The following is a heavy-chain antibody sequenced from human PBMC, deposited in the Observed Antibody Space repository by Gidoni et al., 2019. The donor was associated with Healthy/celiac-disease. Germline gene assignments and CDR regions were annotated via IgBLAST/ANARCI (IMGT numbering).Heavy chain of an antibody. V-gene: IGHV4-30-4*01. Sequence: QVQLQESGPGLVKPSQTLSLTCTVSAGSISSGDYYWSWIRQPPGKGLEWIGYIYYSGSTYYNPSLKSRVTISVDTSKNQFSLKLSSVTAADTAVYYCARDSQNYYDSFYYMDVWGKGTTVTVSS. CDR2: IYYSGST. J-gene: IGHJ6*03. CDR3: ARDSQNYYDSFYYMDV. D-gene: IGHD3-22*01. CDR1: AGSISSGDYY.